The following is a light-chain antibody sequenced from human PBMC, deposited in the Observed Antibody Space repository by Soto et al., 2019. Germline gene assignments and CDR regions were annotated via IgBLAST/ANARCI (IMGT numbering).Light chain of an antibody. V-gene: IGKV1-5*03. CDR3: QQYNSWTWT. J-gene: IGKJ1*01. CDR1: QYIRHD. CDR2: KAS. Sequence: IQMTQSPSSLSASVGDRVTITCRASQYIRHDLGWYQQKPGKAPKLLIYKASSLESGVPSRFSGSGSGTEFTLTISSLQPDDFATYYCQQYNSWTWTFGQGTKVDI.